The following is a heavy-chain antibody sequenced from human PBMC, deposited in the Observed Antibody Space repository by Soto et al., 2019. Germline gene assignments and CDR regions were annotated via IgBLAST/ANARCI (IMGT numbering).Heavy chain of an antibody. CDR1: GFTFSSYG. D-gene: IGHD6-13*01. CDR3: AYSSTPFDY. V-gene: IGHV3-23*01. CDR2: ISGSGGST. Sequence: GSLRLSCAASGFTFSSYGMHWVRQAPGKGLEWVSAISGSGGSTYYADSVKGRFTISRDNSKNTLYLQMNSLRAEDTAVYYCAYSSTPFDYWGQGTLVTAPQ. J-gene: IGHJ4*02.